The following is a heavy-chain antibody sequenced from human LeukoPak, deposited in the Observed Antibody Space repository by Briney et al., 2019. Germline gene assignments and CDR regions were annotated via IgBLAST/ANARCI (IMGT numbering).Heavy chain of an antibody. D-gene: IGHD1-26*01. CDR2: MYYDGSS. CDR1: GGSIRSNDYY. J-gene: IGHJ3*02. Sequence: PSETLSLTCTVSGGSIRSNDYYWNWIRQPPGKGLEWIGCMYYDGSSYYNPSLKSRISTSVDTSKNQFSLKLSSVTAADTAVYYCARSPGSGSSYDAFDIWGQGTMVTVSS. CDR3: ARSPGSGSSYDAFDI. V-gene: IGHV4-30-4*01.